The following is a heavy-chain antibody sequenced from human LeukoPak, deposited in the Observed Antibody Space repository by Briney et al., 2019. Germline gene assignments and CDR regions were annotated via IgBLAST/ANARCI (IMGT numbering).Heavy chain of an antibody. Sequence: EASVKVSRKASGYTFTSYGISWVRQAPGQGLEWMGWISAYNGNTNYAQKLQGRVTMTTDTSTSTAYMELRSLRSDDTAVYYCASQTRVYQLLEYGAFDIWGQGTMVTVSS. CDR2: ISAYNGNT. V-gene: IGHV1-18*01. D-gene: IGHD2-2*01. CDR3: ASQTRVYQLLEYGAFDI. CDR1: GYTFTSYG. J-gene: IGHJ3*02.